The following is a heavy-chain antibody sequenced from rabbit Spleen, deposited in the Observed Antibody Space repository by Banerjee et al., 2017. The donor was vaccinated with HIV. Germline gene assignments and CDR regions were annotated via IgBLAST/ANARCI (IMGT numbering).Heavy chain of an antibody. J-gene: IGHJ4*01. Sequence: QSLEESGGGRVKPGGTLTLTCRASGFSLFTYWMCGFRQAPGKGLDLIGCIYAGDGSTDYANWVNGRFTISKTSTTVTLQMTRLTAADTATYFCARDLAGVIGWNFNLWGQGTLVTVS. D-gene: IGHD4-1*01. CDR2: IYAGDGST. V-gene: IGHV1S40*01. CDR1: GFSLFTYW. CDR3: ARDLAGVIGWNFNL.